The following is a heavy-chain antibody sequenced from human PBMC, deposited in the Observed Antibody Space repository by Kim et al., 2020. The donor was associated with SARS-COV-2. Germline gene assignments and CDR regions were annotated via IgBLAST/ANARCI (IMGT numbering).Heavy chain of an antibody. D-gene: IGHD2-15*01. CDR3: ARDGVVVAPPNCFHP. Sequence: ASVKVSCKASGYTFTRYGISWVRQAPGQGLEFMGWISAHNGNTHYVQKFQGRVTMTTETSTSTAYMELRSLRSDDTAVYYCARDGVVVAPPNCFHPWGQGTLVTVSS. V-gene: IGHV1-18*04. CDR2: ISAHNGNT. CDR1: GYTFTRYG. J-gene: IGHJ5*02.